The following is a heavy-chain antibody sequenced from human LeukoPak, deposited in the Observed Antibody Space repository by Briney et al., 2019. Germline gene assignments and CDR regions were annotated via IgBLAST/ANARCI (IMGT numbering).Heavy chain of an antibody. D-gene: IGHD3-3*01. V-gene: IGHV4-59*01. J-gene: IGHJ2*01. CDR3: ARGFGLYWYFDL. CDR2: IYYSGST. CDR1: GGSISSYY. Sequence: SGTLSLTCTVSGGSISSYYWSWIRQPPGKGLEWIGYIYYSGSTNYNPSLKSRVTISVDTSKNQFSLKLSSVTAADTAVYYCARGFGLYWYFDLWCRGTLVTVSS.